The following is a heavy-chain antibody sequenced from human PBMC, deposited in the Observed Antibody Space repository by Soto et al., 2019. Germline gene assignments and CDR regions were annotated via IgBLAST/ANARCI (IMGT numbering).Heavy chain of an antibody. CDR3: VSDRGYGHASVPYS. V-gene: IGHV3-30*03. CDR2: ISYDGGLQ. J-gene: IGHJ4*02. Sequence: QAHLVESGGGVVQPGRSLRLSCAASGFTFTSYGMHWVRQAPGTRLEWVAVISYDGGLQHYADSVKGRFTISRDNSKKMVLLQMNSLIAEETAVYYCVSDRGYGHASVPYSWGQGTLVSVSS. D-gene: IGHD5-18*01. CDR1: GFTFTSYG.